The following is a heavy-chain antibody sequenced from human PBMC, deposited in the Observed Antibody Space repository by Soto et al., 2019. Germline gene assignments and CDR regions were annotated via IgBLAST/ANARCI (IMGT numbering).Heavy chain of an antibody. V-gene: IGHV1-18*01. CDR2: ISPYNGNT. CDR1: GYTFTSYG. Sequence: ASVKVSCKASGYTFTSYGISWVRQAPGQGLEWMGWISPYNGNTNYAQKLQGRVTMTADTSTDTAYMELSSLRSEDTAVYYCATYSSSYWGQGTLVTVSS. J-gene: IGHJ4*02. D-gene: IGHD6-13*01. CDR3: ATYSSSY.